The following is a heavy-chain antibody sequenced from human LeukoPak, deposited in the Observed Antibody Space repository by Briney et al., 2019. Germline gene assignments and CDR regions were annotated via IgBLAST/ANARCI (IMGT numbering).Heavy chain of an antibody. CDR3: ASGGWYQGVSNY. CDR1: GGSFSGYY. V-gene: IGHV4-34*01. CDR2: INHSGST. J-gene: IGHJ4*02. D-gene: IGHD6-19*01. Sequence: SETLSLTCAVYGGSFSGYYWSWIRQPPGKGLEWIGEINHSGSTNYNPSLKSRVTISVDTSKNQFSLKLSSVTAADTAVYYCASGGWYQGVSNYWGQGTLVTVSS.